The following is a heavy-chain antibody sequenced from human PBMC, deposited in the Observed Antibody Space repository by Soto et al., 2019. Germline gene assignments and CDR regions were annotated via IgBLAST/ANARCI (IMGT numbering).Heavy chain of an antibody. D-gene: IGHD3-10*01. V-gene: IGHV3-7*03. CDR2: IHQDAIEM. CDR1: QFLFSTYW. CDR3: ARGGDYGGRYDAFTL. Sequence: PGGSLRLSCAASQFLFSTYWMHWVRQAPGKGLEWVAAIHQDAIEMYFADSVKGRFAISRDNVKKSLFLQINSVRVEDTAVYFCARGGDYGGRYDAFTLWGQGTTVTVSS. J-gene: IGHJ3*01.